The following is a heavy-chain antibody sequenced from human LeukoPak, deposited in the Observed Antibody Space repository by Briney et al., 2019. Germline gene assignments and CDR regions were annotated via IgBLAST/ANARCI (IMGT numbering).Heavy chain of an antibody. CDR1: GYTFTSYD. J-gene: IGHJ4*02. Sequence: ASVKVSCKASGYTFTSYDINWVRQATGQGLEWMGWMNPNSGNTGYAQKFQGRVTMTTDTSTSTAYMELRSLRSDDTAVYYCARIMITFGGVIARQEDYWGQGTLVTVSS. CDR2: MNPNSGNT. D-gene: IGHD3-16*02. V-gene: IGHV1-8*01. CDR3: ARIMITFGGVIARQEDY.